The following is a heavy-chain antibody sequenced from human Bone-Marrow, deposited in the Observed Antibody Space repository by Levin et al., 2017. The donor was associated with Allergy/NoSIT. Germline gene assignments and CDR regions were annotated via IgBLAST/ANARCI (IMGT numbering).Heavy chain of an antibody. V-gene: IGHV2-70*01. Sequence: SLTTRGMSVSWIRQPPGTPLEWLALIHWDDDKFYRPSLRTRLSIFKDTSKDQVGLTMTNMDPSDTATYYCARIRRTDDAFDIWGHGTVVTVSS. J-gene: IGHJ3*02. CDR2: IHWDDDK. CDR3: ARIRRTDDAFDI. CDR1: SLTTRGMS.